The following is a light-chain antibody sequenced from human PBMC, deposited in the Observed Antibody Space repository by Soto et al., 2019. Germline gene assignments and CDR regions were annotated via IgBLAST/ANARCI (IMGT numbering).Light chain of an antibody. CDR3: QQYHNLPPWT. CDR1: HDIRSN. CDR2: GAS. V-gene: IGKV3-15*01. Sequence: EIVMTRSPATLSVSPGERATVSCRASHDIRSNLAWYQQRPGQAPRLLIYGASTRATGIPARFSGSGSGTEFTLTISSLQSEDFVVYHCQQYHNLPPWTFGQGTKVEIK. J-gene: IGKJ1*01.